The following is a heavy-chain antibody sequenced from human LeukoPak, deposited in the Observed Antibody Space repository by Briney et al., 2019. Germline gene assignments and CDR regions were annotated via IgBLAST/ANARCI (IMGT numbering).Heavy chain of an antibody. J-gene: IGHJ4*02. CDR3: ARSSYYYDSSGYDFDY. D-gene: IGHD3-22*01. Sequence: GGSLRLSCAASGFTFSSYTMNWVRQAPGKGLEWVSSISRSSSYIYYADSVKGRFTISRDNAKNSLYLQMNSLRAEDTAVYYCARSSYYYDSSGYDFDYWGQGTLVTVSS. CDR1: GFTFSSYT. CDR2: ISRSSSYI. V-gene: IGHV3-21*01.